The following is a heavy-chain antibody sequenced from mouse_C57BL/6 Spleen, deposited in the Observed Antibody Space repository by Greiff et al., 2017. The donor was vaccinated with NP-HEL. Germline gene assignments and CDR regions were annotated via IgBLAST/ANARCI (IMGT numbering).Heavy chain of an antibody. J-gene: IGHJ2*01. D-gene: IGHD1-1*01. CDR2: IDPSDSYT. Sequence: QVHVKQPGAELVMPGASVKLSCKASGYTFTSYWMHWVKQRPGQGLEWIGEIDPSDSYTNYNQKFKGKSTLTVDKSSSTAYMQLSSLTSEDSAVYYCARSGTTVVAPFDYWGQGTTLTVSS. CDR3: ARSGTTVVAPFDY. V-gene: IGHV1-69*01. CDR1: GYTFTSYW.